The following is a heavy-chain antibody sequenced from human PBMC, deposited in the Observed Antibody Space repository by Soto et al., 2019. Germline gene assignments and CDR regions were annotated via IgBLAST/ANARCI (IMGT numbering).Heavy chain of an antibody. CDR2: ISYDGSNK. D-gene: IGHD1-26*01. CDR3: AKDRGSGSYYFDY. Sequence: GGSLRLSCAASGFTFRSYGMHWVRQAPGKGLEWVAVISYDGSNKYNVDSVKGRFTISRDNLKNTLYLQMNSLRGEDTAVYYCAKDRGSGSYYFDYWGQGILVTVSS. J-gene: IGHJ4*02. V-gene: IGHV3-30*18. CDR1: GFTFRSYG.